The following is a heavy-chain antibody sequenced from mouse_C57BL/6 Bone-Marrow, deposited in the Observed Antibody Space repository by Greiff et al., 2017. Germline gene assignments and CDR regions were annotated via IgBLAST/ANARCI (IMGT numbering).Heavy chain of an antibody. D-gene: IGHD1-1*01. Sequence: VQLKESGPVLVKPGASVKMSCKASGYTFTDYYMNWVKQSHGKGLEWIGVINPYNGGTSYNRKFKGKATLTVDKSSSTAYRELNSLTSEDSAVYYCASHYYSSIFDYWGQGTTLTVSS. CDR1: GYTFTDYY. V-gene: IGHV1-19*01. CDR3: ASHYYSSIFDY. CDR2: INPYNGGT. J-gene: IGHJ2*01.